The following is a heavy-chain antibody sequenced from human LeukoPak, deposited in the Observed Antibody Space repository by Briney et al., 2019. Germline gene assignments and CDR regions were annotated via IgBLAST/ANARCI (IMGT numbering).Heavy chain of an antibody. D-gene: IGHD2-21*02. Sequence: GGSLRLSCAASGFTFDDYAMHWVRQAPGKGLEWVSGISWNSGYIGYADSVKGRFTISRDSAKNSLYLQMNSLRAEDTAVYYCARDFSLRVTAPHDAFDIWGQGTMVTVSS. CDR2: ISWNSGYI. CDR3: ARDFSLRVTAPHDAFDI. V-gene: IGHV3-9*01. J-gene: IGHJ3*02. CDR1: GFTFDDYA.